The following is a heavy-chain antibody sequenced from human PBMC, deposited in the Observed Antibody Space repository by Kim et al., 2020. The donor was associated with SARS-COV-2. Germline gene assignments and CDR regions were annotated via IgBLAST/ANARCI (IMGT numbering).Heavy chain of an antibody. J-gene: IGHJ3*02. CDR3: AGEGGGIVVVDTDAFDI. Sequence: LKSRVTNSVDTSKNQFSLKLSAVTAADTAVYYCAGEGGGIVVVDTDAFDIWGQGTMVTVSS. V-gene: IGHV4-34*01. D-gene: IGHD3-22*01.